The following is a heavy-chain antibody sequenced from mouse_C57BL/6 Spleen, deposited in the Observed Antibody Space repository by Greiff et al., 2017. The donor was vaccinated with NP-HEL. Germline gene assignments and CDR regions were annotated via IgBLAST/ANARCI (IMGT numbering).Heavy chain of an antibody. V-gene: IGHV1-55*01. CDR1: GYTFTSYW. D-gene: IGHD1-1*01. J-gene: IGHJ1*03. Sequence: VQLQQPGAELVKPGASVKMSCKASGYTFTSYWITWVKQRPGQGLEWIGDIYPGSGSTNYNEKFTGQVTLTVDTSSSTAYMQLSSLTSEDSAVYYCAKDSYGSSYWYFDVWGTGTTVTVSS. CDR2: IYPGSGST. CDR3: AKDSYGSSYWYFDV.